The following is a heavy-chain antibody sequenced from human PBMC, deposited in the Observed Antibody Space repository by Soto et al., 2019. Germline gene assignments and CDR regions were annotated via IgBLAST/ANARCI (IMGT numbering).Heavy chain of an antibody. CDR1: GGSLSSSSYY. CDR2: IYQSGST. D-gene: IGHD6-13*01. J-gene: IGHJ3*02. V-gene: IGHV4-39*01. Sequence: SETLSLTCTVSGGSLSSSSYYWGWIRQPPGKGLEWIGSIYQSGSTYYNPSLKSRVTISVDTSKNQLSLKLSSVTAADTAVYYCARGGYSSSWVAAFDIWGQGTMVTVSS. CDR3: ARGGYSSSWVAAFDI.